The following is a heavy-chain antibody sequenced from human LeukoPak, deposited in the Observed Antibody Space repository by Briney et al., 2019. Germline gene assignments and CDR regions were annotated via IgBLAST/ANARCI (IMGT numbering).Heavy chain of an antibody. J-gene: IGHJ2*01. CDR1: GFTVSSNY. V-gene: IGHV3-53*01. CDR2: SYSGGSS. D-gene: IGHD3-16*02. CDR3: AREEHYRKYFAL. Sequence: GGSLRLSCAASGFTVSSNYMSWVRQAPGKGLEWVSVSYSGGSSYYADSVKGRFTISRDISKNTLYLQMNTLRAEDTAVYFCAREEHYRKYFALWGRGTLVTVSS.